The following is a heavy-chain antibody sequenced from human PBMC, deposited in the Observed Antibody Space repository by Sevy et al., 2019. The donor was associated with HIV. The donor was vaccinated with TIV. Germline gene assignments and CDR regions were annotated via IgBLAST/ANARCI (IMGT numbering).Heavy chain of an antibody. J-gene: IGHJ5*02. CDR2: VKSKTDGGTT. CDR1: GFNFSDAW. CDR3: SSIPDP. Sequence: GGSLRLSCAASGFNFSDAWMSWVRQAPGKGLEWVGRVKSKTDGGTTDYAEPVKGRFTISRDDSKNMVYLQMNSLKTDDTAVYYCSSIPDPWGQGTLVTVSS. D-gene: IGHD2-21*01. V-gene: IGHV3-15*01.